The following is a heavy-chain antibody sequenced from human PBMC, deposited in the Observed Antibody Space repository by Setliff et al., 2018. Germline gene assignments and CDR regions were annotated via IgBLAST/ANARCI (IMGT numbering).Heavy chain of an antibody. Sequence: GGSLRLSCAASGFTFSTYWMHWVRQVPGKGLVWVSRINSDGSSINYADSVKGRFTISRDNAKNTLCLQMNSLRAEDTAVYYCARDPGYCSSTRCYEAYYYYYMDVWGKGTTVTVSS. D-gene: IGHD2-2*01. V-gene: IGHV3-74*01. CDR3: ARDPGYCSSTRCYEAYYYYYMDV. CDR1: GFTFSTYW. CDR2: INSDGSSI. J-gene: IGHJ6*03.